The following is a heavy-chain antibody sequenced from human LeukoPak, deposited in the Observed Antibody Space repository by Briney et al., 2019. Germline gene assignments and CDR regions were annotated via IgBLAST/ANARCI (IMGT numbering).Heavy chain of an antibody. D-gene: IGHD6-13*01. CDR1: GGSISSGDYY. CDR3: ARGAPTAAAVDY. Sequence: PSQTLSLTCTVSGGSISSGDYYWSWICQPPGKGLEWIGYIYYSGSTYYNPSLKSRVTISVDTSKNQFSLKLSSVTAADTAVYYCARGAPTAAAVDYWGQGTLVTVSS. V-gene: IGHV4-30-4*01. J-gene: IGHJ4*02. CDR2: IYYSGST.